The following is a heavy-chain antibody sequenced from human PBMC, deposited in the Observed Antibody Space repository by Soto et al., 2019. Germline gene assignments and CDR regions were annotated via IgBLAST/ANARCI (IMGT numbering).Heavy chain of an antibody. J-gene: IGHJ5*02. Sequence: SETLSLTCIVSGGSITSYHWSWIRQLPEKGLEWIAYTSYTGNTNYNPSLKTRLTMSLDRSNNQFSLTLNSVTAADTAVYYCARAQFYSGSGRYNNLMFDPWGQGIQVTVSS. CDR1: GGSITSYH. D-gene: IGHD3-10*01. CDR2: TSYTGNT. V-gene: IGHV4-59*12. CDR3: ARAQFYSGSGRYNNLMFDP.